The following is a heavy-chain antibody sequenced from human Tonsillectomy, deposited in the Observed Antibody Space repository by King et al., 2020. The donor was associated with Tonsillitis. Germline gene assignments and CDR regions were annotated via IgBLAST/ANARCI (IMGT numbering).Heavy chain of an antibody. CDR1: GGSISSSSYY. V-gene: IGHV4-39*01. CDR3: AGVPDYYYGMDV. Sequence: QLQESGPGLVKPSETLSLTCTVSGGSISSSSYYWGWIRQPPGKGLEWIGSIYYSWSTYYNPSLKSRGTISVATSKNQFSLKLSSVTAADTAVYYCAGVPDYYYGMDVWGQGTTVTVSS. CDR2: IYYSWST. J-gene: IGHJ6*02.